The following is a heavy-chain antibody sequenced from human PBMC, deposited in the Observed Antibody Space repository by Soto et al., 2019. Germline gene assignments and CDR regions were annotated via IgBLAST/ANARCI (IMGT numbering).Heavy chain of an antibody. V-gene: IGHV3-23*01. J-gene: IGHJ4*02. D-gene: IGHD1-7*01. Sequence: EVRLLESGGGLVKPGGSLRLSCATSGLTFSNYAMSWVRQAPGGGLEWVSSMSGSSSTTYYADSVRGRFTISRDRSKNTLYLQMSSLRAEDTAIYYCAKNQERELPSVMDVWGQGTLVTVSS. CDR1: GLTFSNYA. CDR2: MSGSSSTT. CDR3: AKNQERELPSVMDV.